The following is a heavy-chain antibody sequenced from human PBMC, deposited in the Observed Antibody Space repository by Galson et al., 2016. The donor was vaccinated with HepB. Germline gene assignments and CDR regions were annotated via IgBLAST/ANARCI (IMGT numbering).Heavy chain of an antibody. CDR2: SNGDNLNT. D-gene: IGHD5-24*01. CDR1: GYTFTNYA. Sequence: SVKVSCKASGYTFTNYAMHWVRQAPGQRLEWVGWSNGDNLNTKYSQKFQGRVTFTRDTSATTAYMELTRLTFEDAGVYYCARERKEMASRPWYFDFWGQGTLVAVSP. CDR3: ARERKEMASRPWYFDF. V-gene: IGHV1-3*01. J-gene: IGHJ4*02.